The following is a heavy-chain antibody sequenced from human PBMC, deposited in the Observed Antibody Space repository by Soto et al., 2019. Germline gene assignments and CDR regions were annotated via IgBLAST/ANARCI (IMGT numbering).Heavy chain of an antibody. CDR3: VRELGLAY. J-gene: IGHJ4*02. CDR1: GFTLINYW. CDR2: INKDGSQK. D-gene: IGHD7-27*01. Sequence: GGSLRLSCAASGFTLINYWMTWVRQAPGKGLEWVANINKDGSQKNYVDSVKGRFTIARDNGQNSLSLQMNSLRVEDTAVYYCVRELGLAYWGQGALVTVSS. V-gene: IGHV3-7*03.